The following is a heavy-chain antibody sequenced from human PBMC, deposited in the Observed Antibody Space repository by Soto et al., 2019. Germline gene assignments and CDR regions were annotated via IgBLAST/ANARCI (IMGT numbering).Heavy chain of an antibody. D-gene: IGHD2-2*01. Sequence: PGGSLRLSCAASGFTFSTHSMNWVRQAPGRGLEWVSYISSSSDPIYYADSVKGRFTISRDNAKNSLYLQMNSLRDEDTAVYYCARDPAPGTSSPNWFDPWGQGTLVTVSS. CDR3: ARDPAPGTSSPNWFDP. CDR1: GFTFSTHS. V-gene: IGHV3-48*02. CDR2: ISSSSDPI. J-gene: IGHJ5*02.